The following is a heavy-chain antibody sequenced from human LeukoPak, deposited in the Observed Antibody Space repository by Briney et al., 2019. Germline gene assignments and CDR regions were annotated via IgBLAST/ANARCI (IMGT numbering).Heavy chain of an antibody. J-gene: IGHJ6*02. V-gene: IGHV4-61*01. CDR2: IYYSGST. D-gene: IGHD3-3*01. CDR1: GGSVSSGSYY. Sequence: PSETLSLTCTVSGGSVSSGSYYWSWIRQPPGKGLEWIGCIYYSGSTNYNPSLKSRVTISVDTSKNQFSLKLSSVTAADTAVYYCARESAPLEWLPYYYYGIDVWGQGTTVTVSS. CDR3: ARESAPLEWLPYYYYGIDV.